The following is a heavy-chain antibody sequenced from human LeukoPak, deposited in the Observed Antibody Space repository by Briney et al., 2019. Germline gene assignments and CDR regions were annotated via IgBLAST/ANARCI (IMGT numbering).Heavy chain of an antibody. D-gene: IGHD2-2*01. CDR3: ARVRGSTSCYPSCWFDP. J-gene: IGHJ5*02. V-gene: IGHV4-4*07. CDR1: GGSISSYY. Sequence: SETLSLTCTVSGGSISSYYWSWIRQPAGKGLEWIGRIYTSGSTNYNPSLKSRVTMSVDTFKNQFSLKLSSVTAADTAVYYCARVRGSTSCYPSCWFDPWGQGTLVTVSS. CDR2: IYTSGST.